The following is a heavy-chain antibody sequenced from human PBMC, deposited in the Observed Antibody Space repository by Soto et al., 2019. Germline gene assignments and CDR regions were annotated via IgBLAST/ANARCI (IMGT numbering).Heavy chain of an antibody. J-gene: IGHJ5*02. CDR3: ARDHSSSWYNWFDP. D-gene: IGHD6-13*01. CDR2: IYYSGST. CDR1: GGSISSSSYY. Sequence: SETLSLTCTVSGGSISSSSYYWGWIRQPPGKELEWIVSIYYSGSTYYNPSLKSRVTISVDTSKNQFSLKLSSVTAADTAVYYCARDHSSSWYNWFDPWGQGTLVAVSS. V-gene: IGHV4-39*07.